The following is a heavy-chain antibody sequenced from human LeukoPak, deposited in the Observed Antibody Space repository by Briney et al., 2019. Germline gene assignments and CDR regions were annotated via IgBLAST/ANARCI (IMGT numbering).Heavy chain of an antibody. Sequence: GGSLRLSCAGSGLTFSSHWMHWVRQAPGKGLVWVSRIKGDGSSTSYADSVKGRFTISRDNTKNTLYLQMNSLRAEDTAVYYCAGWGDSGYDHSWGQGTLVTVSS. CDR2: IKGDGSST. D-gene: IGHD5-12*01. CDR3: AGWGDSGYDHS. CDR1: GLTFSSHW. J-gene: IGHJ4*02. V-gene: IGHV3-74*01.